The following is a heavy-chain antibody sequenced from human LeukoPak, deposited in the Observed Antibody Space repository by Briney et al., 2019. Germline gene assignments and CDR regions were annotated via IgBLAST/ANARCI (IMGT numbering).Heavy chain of an antibody. CDR1: GYTFTSYG. V-gene: IGHV1-18*01. CDR2: ISAYNGNT. CDR3: ARVSSSCYSSYFDY. J-gene: IGHJ4*02. Sequence: ASVKVSCKASGYTFTSYGISWVRQAPGQGLEWMGWISAYNGNTNYAQKLQGRVTMTKDTSTSTAYMELRSLRSDDTAVYYCARVSSSCYSSYFDYWGQGTLVTVSS. D-gene: IGHD6-13*01.